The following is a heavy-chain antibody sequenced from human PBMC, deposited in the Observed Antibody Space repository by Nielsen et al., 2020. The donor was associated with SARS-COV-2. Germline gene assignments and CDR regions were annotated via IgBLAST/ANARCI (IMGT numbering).Heavy chain of an antibody. V-gene: IGHV3-11*05. J-gene: IGHJ5*02. D-gene: IGHD6-19*01. CDR2: ISGGSTYT. CDR1: GFTFSDHY. CDR3: ARDFKYSSGWSDPWFDP. Sequence: GESLKISCAASGFTFSDHYMSWIRQAPGKGLEWISYISGGSTYTNYADSVEGRFTISRDDAENSLYLQMNSLRAEDTAVYYCARDFKYSSGWSDPWFDPWGQGTLVTVSS.